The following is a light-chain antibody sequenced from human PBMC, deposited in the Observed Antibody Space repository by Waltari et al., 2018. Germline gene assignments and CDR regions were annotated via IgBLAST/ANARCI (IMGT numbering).Light chain of an antibody. CDR3: QVWDSGSDHYV. V-gene: IGLV3-21*02. Sequence: SYVLTQPPSVSVAPGQTARISCDGNNIGSKNVHWYQQKPGQAPVLVVYDDGDRPSGITERFCGDNSGNTATRTSGRVEAGDEADDYCQVWDSGSDHYVFGTVTKVTVL. CDR1: NIGSKN. J-gene: IGLJ1*01. CDR2: DDG.